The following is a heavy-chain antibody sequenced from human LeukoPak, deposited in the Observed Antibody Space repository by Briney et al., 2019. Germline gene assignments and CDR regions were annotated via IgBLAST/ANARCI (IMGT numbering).Heavy chain of an antibody. D-gene: IGHD5-18*01. CDR3: ARMGRGYSYGPFDY. CDR1: GGSISSYY. J-gene: IGHJ4*02. CDR2: IYTSGST. V-gene: IGHV4-4*07. Sequence: SETLSLTCTVSGGSISSYYWSWIRQPAGKGLEWIGRIYTSGSTYYNPSLKSRVTISVDTSKNQFSLKLSSVTAADTAVYYCARMGRGYSYGPFDYWGQGTLVTVSS.